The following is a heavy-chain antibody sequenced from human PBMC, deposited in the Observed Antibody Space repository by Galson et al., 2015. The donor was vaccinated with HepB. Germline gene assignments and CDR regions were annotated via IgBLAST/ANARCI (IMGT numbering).Heavy chain of an antibody. CDR2: ISGSGGST. Sequence: SLRLSCAASGFTFSSYAMSWVRQAPGKGLEWVSAISGSGGSTYYADSVKGRFTISRDNSKNTLYLQMNSLRAEDTAVYYCAKDDDYGDYRPTPFDLWGRGTLVTVSS. V-gene: IGHV3-23*01. CDR3: AKDDDYGDYRPTPFDL. J-gene: IGHJ2*01. D-gene: IGHD4-17*01. CDR1: GFTFSSYA.